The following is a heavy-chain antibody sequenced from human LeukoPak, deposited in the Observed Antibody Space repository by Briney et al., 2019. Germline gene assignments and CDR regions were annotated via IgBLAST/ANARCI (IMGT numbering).Heavy chain of an antibody. CDR2: ISSSGSTI. D-gene: IGHD1-26*01. V-gene: IGHV3-11*04. Sequence: PGGSLRLSCVASLFTFSDYYMSWIRQAPGKGLEFVSYISSSGSTIYYADSVKGRFTISRDNAKNSLYLQMNSLRAEDTAVYYCARAYYSGSYSHPPLHWGQGTLVTVSS. CDR3: ARAYYSGSYSHPPLH. CDR1: LFTFSDYY. J-gene: IGHJ4*02.